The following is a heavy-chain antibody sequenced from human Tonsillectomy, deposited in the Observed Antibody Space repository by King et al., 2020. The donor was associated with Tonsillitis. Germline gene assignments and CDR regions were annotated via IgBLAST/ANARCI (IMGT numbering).Heavy chain of an antibody. V-gene: IGHV4-39*01. J-gene: IGHJ6*03. CDR3: ARWHTGYYYMDV. Sequence: VQLQESGPGLVKPSETLSLTCSVSGDSVTSSSSYWAWIRQSPGKGLEWIGIVYYNVITYYKSPLKGRVTLSVDTSKNQFSLKLTSVTAADTAVYFCARWHTGYYYMDVWGRGTTVTVSS. CDR1: GDSVTSSSSY. D-gene: IGHD1-1*01. CDR2: VYYNVIT.